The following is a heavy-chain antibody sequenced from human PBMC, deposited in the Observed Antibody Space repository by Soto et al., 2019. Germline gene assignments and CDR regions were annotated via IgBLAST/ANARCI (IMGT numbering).Heavy chain of an antibody. CDR2: IYYSGST. D-gene: IGHD5-18*01. CDR3: ARAERGYSYGSYFDY. V-gene: IGHV4-61*01. Sequence: NPSETLSLTCTVSGGSVSSGSYYWSWIRQPPGKGLEWIGYIYYSGSTNYNPSLKSRVTISVDTSKNQFSLKLSSVTAADTAVYYCARAERGYSYGSYFDYWGQGTLVTVSS. J-gene: IGHJ4*02. CDR1: GGSVSSGSYY.